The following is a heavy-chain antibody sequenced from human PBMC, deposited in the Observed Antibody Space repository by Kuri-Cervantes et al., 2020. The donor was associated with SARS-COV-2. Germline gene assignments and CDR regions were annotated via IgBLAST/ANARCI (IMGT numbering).Heavy chain of an antibody. CDR1: GGSISSYY. V-gene: IGHV4-38-2*02. J-gene: IGHJ4*02. Sequence: ESLKISCTVSGGSISSYYWGWIRQPPGKVLEWIGSIYHSGSTYYNPSLKSRVTISVDTSKNQFSLKLSSVTAADTAVYYCARAGIGAVAGNFDYWGQGTLVTVSS. CDR3: ARAGIGAVAGNFDY. D-gene: IGHD6-19*01. CDR2: IYHSGST.